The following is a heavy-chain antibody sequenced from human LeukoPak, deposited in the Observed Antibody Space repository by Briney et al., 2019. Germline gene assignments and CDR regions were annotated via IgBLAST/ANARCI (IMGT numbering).Heavy chain of an antibody. D-gene: IGHD2-2*02. J-gene: IGHJ6*03. CDR2: IYYSGST. CDR3: ARAQKGYCSSTSCYSYYYYMDV. V-gene: IGHV4-39*07. CDR1: GGSISSSSYY. Sequence: SETLSLTCTVSGGSISSSSYYWGWIRQPPGKGLEWIGSIYYSGSTYYNPSLKSRVTMSVDTSKNQFSLKLSSVTAADTAVYYCARAQKGYCSSTSCYSYYYYMDVWGKGTTVTVSS.